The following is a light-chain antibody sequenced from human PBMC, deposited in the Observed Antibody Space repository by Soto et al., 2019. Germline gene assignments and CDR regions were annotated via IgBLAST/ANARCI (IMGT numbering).Light chain of an antibody. Sequence: QSVLTQPPSVSGAPGQRVTISCTGSSSNIGAGHDVHWYQQLPGTAPKLLIYGDISRPSGVPDRFSGSNSGTSASLAIAGLQAEDEAVYYCQSSDSTLSGSLFGGGTKVTVL. V-gene: IGLV1-40*01. CDR2: GDI. CDR3: QSSDSTLSGSL. J-gene: IGLJ2*01. CDR1: SSNIGAGHD.